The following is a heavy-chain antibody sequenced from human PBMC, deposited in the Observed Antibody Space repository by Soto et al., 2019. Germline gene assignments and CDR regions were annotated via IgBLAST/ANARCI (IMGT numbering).Heavy chain of an antibody. Sequence: SPTLSLTCAISGGSVSSNSAAWNCIRQYPSRGLEWLGRTYYRSKWYNDYAVSVKSRITINPDTSKNQFSLQLNSVTPEDTAVYYCARGFGRKPTGTFDYWGQGTLVTVSS. CDR2: TYYRSKWYN. CDR1: GGSVSSNSAA. V-gene: IGHV6-1*01. J-gene: IGHJ4*02. CDR3: ARGFGRKPTGTFDY. D-gene: IGHD1-1*01.